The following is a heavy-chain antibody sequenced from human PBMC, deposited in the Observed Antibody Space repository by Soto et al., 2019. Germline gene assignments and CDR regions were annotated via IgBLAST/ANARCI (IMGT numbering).Heavy chain of an antibody. D-gene: IGHD3-16*01. CDR2: IYTSGST. J-gene: IGHJ6*02. Sequence: PSETLSLTCTVSGGSISSYYWSWIREPAGKGLEWIGRIYTSGSTNYNPSLKSRVTMSVDTSKNQFSLKLSSVTAADTAVYYCARERLMFGGSSYGMDVWGQGTRVRVS. V-gene: IGHV4-4*07. CDR3: ARERLMFGGSSYGMDV. CDR1: GGSISSYY.